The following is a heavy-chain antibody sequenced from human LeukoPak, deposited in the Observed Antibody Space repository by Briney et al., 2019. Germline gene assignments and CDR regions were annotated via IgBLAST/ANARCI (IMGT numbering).Heavy chain of an antibody. CDR3: ARDRIAVAVPDY. CDR1: GYSISSGYY. V-gene: IGHV4-38-2*02. D-gene: IGHD6-19*01. CDR2: IYHSGIT. Sequence: SETLSLTCTVSGYSISSGYYWGWIRQPPGKGLEWIGSIYHSGITYYNPCLKSRGTISVDTSKNQFSLKLSTVTAADTAVYYCARDRIAVAVPDYWGRGTLVTVSS. J-gene: IGHJ4*02.